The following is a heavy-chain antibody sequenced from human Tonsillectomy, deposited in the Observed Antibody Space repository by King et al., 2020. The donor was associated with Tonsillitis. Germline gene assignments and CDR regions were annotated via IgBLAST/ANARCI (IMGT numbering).Heavy chain of an antibody. V-gene: IGHV4-30-4*01. J-gene: IGHJ3*02. D-gene: IGHD3-22*01. CDR2: IYYSGST. CDR1: GGSISSGDYY. CDR3: ARERTYYYDSSGYCDI. Sequence: VQLQESGPGLVKPSQTLSLTCTVSGGSISSGDYYWTWIRQPPGKGLEWIGYIYYSGSTYYKPALKSRVTISVDKAKNQFSLKLSSVTAADTAVYYCARERTYYYDSSGYCDIWGQGTMVTVSS.